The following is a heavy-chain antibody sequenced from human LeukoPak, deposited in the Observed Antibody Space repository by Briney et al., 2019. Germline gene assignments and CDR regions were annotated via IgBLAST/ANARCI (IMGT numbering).Heavy chain of an antibody. CDR1: GGSIGGYY. Sequence: SETLSLTCTVSGGSIGGYYWTWIRQPPGKGLEWIGNIYYSGSTNYSPSLKSRVTISVDTSKNQFSLKLNSVTAADTAVYYCARAGGIRGSALDLDYWGQGTLVTVSS. D-gene: IGHD3-10*01. CDR3: ARAGGIRGSALDLDY. CDR2: IYYSGST. V-gene: IGHV4-59*01. J-gene: IGHJ4*02.